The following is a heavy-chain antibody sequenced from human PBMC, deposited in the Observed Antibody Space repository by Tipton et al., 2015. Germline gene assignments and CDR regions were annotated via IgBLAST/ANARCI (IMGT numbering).Heavy chain of an antibody. CDR3: ARVPFDYFDY. CDR1: GDSISSGGYY. V-gene: IGHV4-31*03. Sequence: TLSFTCTVSGDSISSGGYYWSWSRQHPGKGLEWLGYSYYSGSTYYNPSLKSRLTISVDMSKNQFSLKLSSVTAADTAVYYCARVPFDYFDYWGQGILVTVSS. CDR2: SYYSGST. J-gene: IGHJ4*02.